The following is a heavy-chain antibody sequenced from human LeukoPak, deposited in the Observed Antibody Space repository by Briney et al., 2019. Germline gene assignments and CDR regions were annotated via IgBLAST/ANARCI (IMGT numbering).Heavy chain of an antibody. J-gene: IGHJ6*03. CDR1: GFTFSSYG. D-gene: IGHD2-15*01. Sequence: GGSLRLSCAASGFTFSSYGMSWVRQAPGKGLEWVSAISGSGGSTYYADSVKGHFTISRDNSKNTVYLQMNSLSAEDTAVYYCAKNGDRGAYCSGGTCYPYYYYYMDVWGKGTTVTISS. V-gene: IGHV3-23*01. CDR3: AKNGDRGAYCSGGTCYPYYYYYMDV. CDR2: ISGSGGST.